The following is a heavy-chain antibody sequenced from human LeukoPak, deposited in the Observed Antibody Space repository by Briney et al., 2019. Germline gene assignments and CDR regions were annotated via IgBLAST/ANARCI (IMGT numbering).Heavy chain of an antibody. CDR3: TRDREVLMVYAGGPYFDY. J-gene: IGHJ4*02. V-gene: IGHV3-49*03. CDR2: IRSKAYGGTT. Sequence: PGGSLRLSCTASGFTFGDYAMSWFRQAPGKGLEWVGFIRSKAYGGTTEYAASVKGRFTISRDDSKSIAYLQMNSLKPEDTAVYYCTRDREVLMVYAGGPYFDYWGQGTLVTVSS. D-gene: IGHD2-8*01. CDR1: GFTFGDYA.